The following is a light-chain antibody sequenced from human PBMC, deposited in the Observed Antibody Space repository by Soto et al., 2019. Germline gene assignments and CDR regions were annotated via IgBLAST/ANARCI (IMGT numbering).Light chain of an antibody. J-gene: IGLJ2*01. CDR2: DVS. Sequence: QSALTQPASVSGSPGQSITISCTGTSSDVGGYNCVSWYQQHPGKGPKLMIYDVSNRPSGVSNRFSGSKSGNTASLTISWLQAEDEADYYCMSYTSSNSRVFGGGTQLTVL. CDR3: MSYTSSNSRV. CDR1: SSDVGGYNC. V-gene: IGLV2-14*01.